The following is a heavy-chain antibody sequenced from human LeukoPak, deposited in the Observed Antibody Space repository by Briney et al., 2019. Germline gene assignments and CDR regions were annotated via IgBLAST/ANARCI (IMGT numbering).Heavy chain of an antibody. D-gene: IGHD4-17*01. CDR1: GFTFSSYD. CDR3: AKDYDDYGDYALDY. J-gene: IGHJ4*02. Sequence: GGSLRLSCAASGFTFSSYDMHWVRQATGKGLEWVSTIGAAGEMFYPGSVKGRFTISRDDAKNSIYLQMNSLRAGDTAVYYCAKDYDDYGDYALDYWGQGTLVTVSS. CDR2: IGAAGEM. V-gene: IGHV3-13*04.